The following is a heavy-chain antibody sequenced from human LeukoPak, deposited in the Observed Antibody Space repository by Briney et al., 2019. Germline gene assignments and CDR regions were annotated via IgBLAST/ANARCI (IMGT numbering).Heavy chain of an antibody. V-gene: IGHV3-30*18. J-gene: IGHJ6*02. CDR1: GFTFSSYD. Sequence: GGSLRLSCAASGFTFSSYDMHWVRQAPDKGLEWVAVISYDGSNKYYADSVKGRFTISRDNSKNTLYLHMNSLTVEDTAVYYCAKSKDDPNYYYYYYGLDVWGQGTTVTVSS. CDR3: AKSKDDPNYYYYYYGLDV. CDR2: ISYDGSNK. D-gene: IGHD3-10*01.